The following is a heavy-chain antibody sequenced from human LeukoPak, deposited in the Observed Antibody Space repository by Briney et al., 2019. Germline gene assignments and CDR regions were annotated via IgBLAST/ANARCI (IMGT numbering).Heavy chain of an antibody. CDR2: MNQHGSEK. D-gene: IGHD5-24*01. CDR1: GFTFSFYW. CDR3: ARDLDGHNNNPGFEIDY. J-gene: IGHJ4*02. V-gene: IGHV3-7*01. Sequence: GGSLRLSCAASGFTFSFYWMNWVRQAPGKGLEWVANMNQHGSEKYYVGSVKGRFTISRDNAKNSLYLQMNSLRAEDTAVYYCARDLDGHNNNPGFEIDYWGQGTLVTVSS.